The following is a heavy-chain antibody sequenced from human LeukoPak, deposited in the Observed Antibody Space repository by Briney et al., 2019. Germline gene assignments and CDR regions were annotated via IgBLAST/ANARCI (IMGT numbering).Heavy chain of an antibody. CDR2: IIPIFGTA. Sequence: GASVKVSCKASGGTFSSYAISWVRQAPGQGLEWMGGIIPIFGTANYAQKFQGRVTITADESTSTAYMELSSLRSEDTAVYYCARGVVAEGILEYYYYYMDVWGKGTTVTISS. D-gene: IGHD6-13*01. CDR3: ARGVVAEGILEYYYYYMDV. J-gene: IGHJ6*03. V-gene: IGHV1-69*13. CDR1: GGTFSSYA.